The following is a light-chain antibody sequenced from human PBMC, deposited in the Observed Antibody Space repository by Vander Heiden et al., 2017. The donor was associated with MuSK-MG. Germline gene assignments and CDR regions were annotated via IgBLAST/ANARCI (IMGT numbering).Light chain of an antibody. J-gene: IGLJ3*02. CDR2: GNI. Sequence: QSVLTQPPPVSGAPVQRVHIPCTGRGSNIGAGYDVHWYQRAPGTAPTLLIYGNINRPSGGPDRFSCSNSGTSASPAITGLQAEDEADYYCQSYDNSLSGSWVFGGGTKLTVL. CDR1: GSNIGAGYD. CDR3: QSYDNSLSGSWV. V-gene: IGLV1-40*01.